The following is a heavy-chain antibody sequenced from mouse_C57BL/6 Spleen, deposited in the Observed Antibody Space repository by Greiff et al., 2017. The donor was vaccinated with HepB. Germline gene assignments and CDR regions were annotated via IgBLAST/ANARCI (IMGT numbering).Heavy chain of an antibody. J-gene: IGHJ3*01. CDR2: IDPSDSET. V-gene: IGHV1-52*01. D-gene: IGHD1-1*01. Sequence: VQLQQSGAELVRPGSSVKLSCKASGYTFTSYWMHWVKQRPIQGLEWIGNIDPSDSETHYNQKFKDKATLTVDKSSSTAYMQLSSLTSEDSAVYYCAYYGSRGFAYWGQGTLVTVSA. CDR1: GYTFTSYW. CDR3: AYYGSRGFAY.